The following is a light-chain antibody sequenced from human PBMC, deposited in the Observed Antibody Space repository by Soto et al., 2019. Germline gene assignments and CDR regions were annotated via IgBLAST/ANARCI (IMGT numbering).Light chain of an antibody. J-gene: IGKJ1*01. CDR3: QKYNSAPWT. CDR1: QDISHY. Sequence: DIQMTQSPSSLSASVGDRITISCRAGQDISHYLAWYQQRPGKVPKLLIHAASTLQSGVPYRFSGSGSGTHFTLTISSLQPEDVATYYCQKYNSAPWTFGQGTKVEIK. CDR2: AAS. V-gene: IGKV1-27*01.